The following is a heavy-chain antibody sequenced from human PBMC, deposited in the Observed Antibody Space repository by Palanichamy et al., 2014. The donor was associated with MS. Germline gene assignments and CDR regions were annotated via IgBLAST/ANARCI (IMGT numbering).Heavy chain of an antibody. CDR1: GDSVSSNSAA. D-gene: IGHD6-19*01. CDR2: TYYRSKWYS. CDR3: ARGGSRDGLARIAVSKEKNYHYIDV. J-gene: IGHJ6*03. V-gene: IGHV6-1*01. Sequence: QQSGPGLVKPSQTLSLTCAISGDSVSSNSAAWNWIRQSPSRGLEWLGRTYYRSKWYSDYAVSVKSRITINPDTSKNQFSLQLNSVTPEDTAVYYCARGGSRDGLARIAVSKEKNYHYIDVWGKGTTVTVSS.